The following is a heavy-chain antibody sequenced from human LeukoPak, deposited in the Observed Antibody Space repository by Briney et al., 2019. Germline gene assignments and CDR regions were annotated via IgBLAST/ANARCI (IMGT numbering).Heavy chain of an antibody. Sequence: ASVKVSCKASGYTFTSYDINWVRQATGQGLEWMGWVNPNSGNTGYAQKFQGRVTMTRNTSISTAYMELSSLRSEDTAVYYCACLSMVRGVITYYYGMDVWGQGTTVTVSS. D-gene: IGHD3-10*01. CDR3: ACLSMVRGVITYYYGMDV. J-gene: IGHJ6*02. CDR2: VNPNSGNT. CDR1: GYTFTSYD. V-gene: IGHV1-8*01.